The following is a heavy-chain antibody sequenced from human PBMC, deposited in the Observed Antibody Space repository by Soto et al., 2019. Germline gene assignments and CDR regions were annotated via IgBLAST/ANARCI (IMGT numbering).Heavy chain of an antibody. CDR3: ANARGVGVVAVPGV. J-gene: IGHJ4*02. V-gene: IGHV3-30*18. CDR2: ISYDGSNK. Sequence: QVQLVESGGGVVQPGRSLRLSCAASGFTFSSYGMHWVRQAPGKGLEWVAVISYDGSNKYYADSVKGRFTISRDNSKNTLYLQMNSLRAEDTAVHYCANARGVGVVAVPGVWGQGTLVTVSS. CDR1: GFTFSSYG. D-gene: IGHD2-15*01.